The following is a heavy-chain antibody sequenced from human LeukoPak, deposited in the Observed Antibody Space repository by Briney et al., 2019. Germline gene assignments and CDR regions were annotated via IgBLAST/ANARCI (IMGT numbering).Heavy chain of an antibody. CDR3: TFRGG. CDR1: GFTFDDYS. V-gene: IGHV3-15*01. D-gene: IGHD3-10*01. J-gene: IGHJ4*02. CDR2: IKTETDGGTT. Sequence: GGSLRLSCAASGFTFDDYSMHWVRQPPGKGLEWVGRIKTETDGGTTDYAAPVKGRITISRDDSKNTLYLQMNSLKTEDTAVYYCTFRGGWGQGTLVTVSS.